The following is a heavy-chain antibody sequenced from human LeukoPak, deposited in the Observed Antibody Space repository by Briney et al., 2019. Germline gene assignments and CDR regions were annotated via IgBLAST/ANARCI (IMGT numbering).Heavy chain of an antibody. CDR2: ISYDGSNK. J-gene: IGHJ4*02. CDR1: GFTFSSYA. CDR3: ARGVVVATIPYFDY. Sequence: GRSLRLSCAASGFTFSSYAMHWVRQAPGKGLEWVAVISYDGSNKYYADSVKGRFTISRDNSKNTLYLQMNSLRAEDTAVYYCARGVVVATIPYFDYWGQGTLVTVSS. V-gene: IGHV3-30*04. D-gene: IGHD5-12*01.